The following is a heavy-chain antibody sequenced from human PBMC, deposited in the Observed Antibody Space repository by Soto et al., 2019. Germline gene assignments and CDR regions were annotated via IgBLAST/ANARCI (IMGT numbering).Heavy chain of an antibody. Sequence: PGGSLRLSCAASGFTFSSYGMHWVRQDPGKGLEWVAVIWYDGSNKYYADSVKGRFTISRDNSKNTLYLQMNSLRAEDTAVYYCARRAKTTVMTSDRNYYSYMDVWGKGTTVTVSS. CDR3: ARRAKTTVMTSDRNYYSYMDV. CDR2: IWYDGSNK. V-gene: IGHV3-33*01. J-gene: IGHJ6*03. D-gene: IGHD4-17*01. CDR1: GFTFSSYG.